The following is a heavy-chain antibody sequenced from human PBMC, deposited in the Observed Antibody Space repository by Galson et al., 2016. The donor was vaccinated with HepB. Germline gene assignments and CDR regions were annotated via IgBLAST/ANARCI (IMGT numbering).Heavy chain of an antibody. CDR3: ASRYDFWSGYPFQH. V-gene: IGHV3-23*01. CDR1: GFTFGIYA. Sequence: SLRLSCAASGFTFGIYAMNWVRQVPGKGPEWVSSISGSGGKTYYKDSVKDRFTVSRDNSKNTLYLQMNSLRVEDTAIYYCASRYDFWSGYPFQHWGQGTLVTVPS. CDR2: ISGSGGKT. D-gene: IGHD3-3*01. J-gene: IGHJ1*01.